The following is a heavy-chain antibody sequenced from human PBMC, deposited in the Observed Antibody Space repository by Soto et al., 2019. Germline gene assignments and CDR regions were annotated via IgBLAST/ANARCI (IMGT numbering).Heavy chain of an antibody. CDR3: AKDRMVTSNFYGMDV. V-gene: IGHV3-30*18. J-gene: IGHJ6*02. Sequence: QVQLVESGGGVVQPGRSLRLSCAASGDSGFSFSSYGMHWVRQAPGKGLEWVAVISYDGSNRHFADSVKGRFTVSRDNSMLTVDMQMNSRRPEDKGVYYCAKDRMVTSNFYGMDVWGQGTTVTVSS. CDR1: GDSGFSFSSYG. D-gene: IGHD5-18*01. CDR2: ISYDGSNR.